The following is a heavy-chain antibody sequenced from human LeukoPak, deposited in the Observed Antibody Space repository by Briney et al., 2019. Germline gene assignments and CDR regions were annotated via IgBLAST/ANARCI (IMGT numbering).Heavy chain of an antibody. Sequence: GASVTVSCTASGYTFTGYYMHWVRQAPGQGLEWMGWINPNSGGTNYAQKFQGWVTMTRDTSISTAYMELSRLRSDDTAVYYCARDRYDSSGYYYYWGQGTLVTVSS. CDR1: GYTFTGYY. CDR2: INPNSGGT. J-gene: IGHJ4*02. CDR3: ARDRYDSSGYYYY. D-gene: IGHD3-22*01. V-gene: IGHV1-2*04.